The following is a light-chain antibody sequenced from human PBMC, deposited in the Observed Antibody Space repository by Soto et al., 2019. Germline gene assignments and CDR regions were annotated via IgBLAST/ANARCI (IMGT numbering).Light chain of an antibody. CDR2: GAS. J-gene: IGKJ3*01. CDR3: QQYGSSFT. V-gene: IGKV3-20*01. CDR1: QSVSSSY. Sequence: DIVLTQSPGTLSLSPGERATISCRASQSVSSSYLAWYQQKPGQAPRLLIYGASSRATGIPDRFSGSGSGTDFTLTISILEPEDFAVYYCQQYGSSFTFGPGTKVDIK.